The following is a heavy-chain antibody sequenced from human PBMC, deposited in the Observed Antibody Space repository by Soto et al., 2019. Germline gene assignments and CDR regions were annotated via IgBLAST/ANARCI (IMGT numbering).Heavy chain of an antibody. V-gene: IGHV3-23*01. Sequence: EVQLLESGGGLVQPGGSLRLSCAASGFTFSSYAMSWVRQAPGKGLEWVSGIGRSGGDTYYADSVIGRFSISRDNSKDTLFLQINSLRAEDTAIYFCAKALGCSISATCSYFDYWGQGTLVTVSS. J-gene: IGHJ4*02. CDR2: IGRSGGDT. D-gene: IGHD2-2*01. CDR1: GFTFSSYA. CDR3: AKALGCSISATCSYFDY.